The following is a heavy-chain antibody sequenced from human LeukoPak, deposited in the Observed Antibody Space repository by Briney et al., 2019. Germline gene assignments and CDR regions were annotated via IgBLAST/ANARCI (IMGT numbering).Heavy chain of an antibody. D-gene: IGHD2-2*02. J-gene: IGHJ4*02. CDR3: TRGKDVVVPAAIEYYFDY. Sequence: GGSLRLSCTASGFTFGDYAMSWVCQAPGKGLEWVGFIRSKAYGGTTEYAASVKGRFTISRDDSKSIAYLQMNSLKTEDTAVYYCTRGKDVVVPAAIEYYFDYWGQGTLVTVSS. CDR1: GFTFGDYA. V-gene: IGHV3-49*04. CDR2: IRSKAYGGTT.